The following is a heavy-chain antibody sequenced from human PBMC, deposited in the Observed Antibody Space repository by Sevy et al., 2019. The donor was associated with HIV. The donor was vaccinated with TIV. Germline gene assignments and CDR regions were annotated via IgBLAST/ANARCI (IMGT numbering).Heavy chain of an antibody. CDR3: AINYGDPYYYYGMDV. CDR1: GFTFSSYR. Sequence: GGSLRLSCAASGFTFSSYRMHWVRQAPGKGLVWVSRINSDGSSTSYAYSVKGRFTISRDNAKNTLYLQMNSLRAEDTAVYYCAINYGDPYYYYGMDVWGQGTTVTVSS. D-gene: IGHD4-17*01. V-gene: IGHV3-74*01. CDR2: INSDGSST. J-gene: IGHJ6*02.